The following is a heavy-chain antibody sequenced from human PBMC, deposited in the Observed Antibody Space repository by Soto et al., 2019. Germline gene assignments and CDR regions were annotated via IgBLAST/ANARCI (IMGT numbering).Heavy chain of an antibody. J-gene: IGHJ4*02. V-gene: IGHV4-34*01. D-gene: IGHD3-22*01. CDR2: INHSGST. Sequence: SETLSLTCAVYGGSFSGYYWSWIRQPPGKGLEWIGEINHSGSTNYNPSLKSRVTISVDTSKNQFSLKLSSVTAADTAVYYCARMGHSSGYSLLVYWGQGTLVTVSS. CDR3: ARMGHSSGYSLLVY. CDR1: GGSFSGYY.